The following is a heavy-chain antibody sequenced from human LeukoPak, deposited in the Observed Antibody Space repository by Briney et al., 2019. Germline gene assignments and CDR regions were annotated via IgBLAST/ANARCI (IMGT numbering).Heavy chain of an antibody. D-gene: IGHD1-1*01. Sequence: GGSLRLSCAAAGFTFTNYAMTWVRQAPGKGLEWVSAISGSGGITSYADSVKGRFTISGDNSKNTLYLQMNSLRAEDTAVYYCANSRNVSPRDYWGQGTLVTVSS. CDR2: ISGSGGIT. CDR1: GFTFTNYA. CDR3: ANSRNVSPRDY. V-gene: IGHV3-23*01. J-gene: IGHJ4*02.